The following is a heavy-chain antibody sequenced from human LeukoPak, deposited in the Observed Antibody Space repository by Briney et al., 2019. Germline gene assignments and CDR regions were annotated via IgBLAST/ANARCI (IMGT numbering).Heavy chain of an antibody. CDR3: ARDGYGGNSAFDI. V-gene: IGHV3-48*04. J-gene: IGHJ3*02. CDR2: ISSGSSTI. CDR1: GFSFSSYS. Sequence: GGSLRLSCAASGFSFSSYSMNWVRQAPGKGLEWVSYISSGSSTIYCADSVKGRFTISRDDAKNSLYLQMNSLRAEDTAVYYCARDGYGGNSAFDIWGQGTMVTVSS. D-gene: IGHD4-23*01.